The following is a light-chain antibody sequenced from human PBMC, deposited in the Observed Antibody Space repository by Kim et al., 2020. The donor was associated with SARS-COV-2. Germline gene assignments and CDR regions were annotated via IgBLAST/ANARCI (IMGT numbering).Light chain of an antibody. CDR3: QRYGGSPPIT. CDR2: GAS. Sequence: PGDRATLSGRVIRTLSSSFLSWYQQRPGQAPTLLIYGASTRATGIPDRFSGSGSGTDFTLTISRLEPEDFAVYYCQRYGGSPPITFGQGTRLEIK. V-gene: IGKV3-20*01. J-gene: IGKJ5*01. CDR1: RTLSSSF.